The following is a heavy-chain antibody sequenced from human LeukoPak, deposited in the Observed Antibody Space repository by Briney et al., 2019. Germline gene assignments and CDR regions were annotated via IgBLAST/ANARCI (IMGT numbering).Heavy chain of an antibody. CDR1: GFTFSSYA. J-gene: IGHJ4*02. CDR3: AKVSSSRSWGHFDY. CDR2: ISYDGSNK. D-gene: IGHD6-13*01. V-gene: IGHV3-30*04. Sequence: GRSLRLSCAASGFTFSSYAMHWVRQAPGKGLEWVAVISYDGSNKYYADSVKGRFTISRDNSKNTLYLQMNSLGAEDTAIYFCAKVSSSRSWGHFDYWGQGTLATVSS.